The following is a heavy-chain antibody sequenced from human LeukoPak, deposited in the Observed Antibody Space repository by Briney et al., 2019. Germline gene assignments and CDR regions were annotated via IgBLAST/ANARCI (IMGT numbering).Heavy chain of an antibody. D-gene: IGHD3-10*01. V-gene: IGHV3-30*02. CDR2: IRYDGSNK. CDR1: GFTFSSYG. CDR3: ARIWFGELFAIDY. J-gene: IGHJ4*02. Sequence: PGGSLRLSCAASGFTFSSYGMHWVRQAPGKGLEWVAFIRYDGSNKYYADSVKGRFTISRDNAKNSLYLQMNSLRAEDTAVYYCARIWFGELFAIDYWGQGTLVTVSS.